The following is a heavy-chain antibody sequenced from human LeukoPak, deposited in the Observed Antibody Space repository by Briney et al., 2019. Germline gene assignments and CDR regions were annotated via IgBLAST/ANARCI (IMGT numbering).Heavy chain of an antibody. Sequence: SETLSLTCTVSGGSISSSSYYWGWIRQPPGKGLEWIGIIYYSGSTYYNPSLKSRVTISVDTSKNQFSLKLSSVTAADTAVYYCARGGLLEWFINWFDPWGQGTLVTVSS. V-gene: IGHV4-39*01. J-gene: IGHJ5*02. CDR1: GGSISSSSYY. CDR3: ARGGLLEWFINWFDP. D-gene: IGHD3-3*01. CDR2: IYYSGST.